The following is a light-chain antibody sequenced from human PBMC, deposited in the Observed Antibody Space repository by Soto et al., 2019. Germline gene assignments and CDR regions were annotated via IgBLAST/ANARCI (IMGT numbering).Light chain of an antibody. V-gene: IGLV2-14*03. Sequence: QSVLTQPASVSGSPGQSITISCSRTNTDVGAYDYVSWYQQHPGKAPKLILYDVINRPSGVSDRFSGSKSGNTASLTISGLQAEDEAEYFCSSYSTISNLVFGTGTKLTVL. CDR2: DVI. J-gene: IGLJ1*01. CDR1: NTDVGAYDY. CDR3: SSYSTISNLV.